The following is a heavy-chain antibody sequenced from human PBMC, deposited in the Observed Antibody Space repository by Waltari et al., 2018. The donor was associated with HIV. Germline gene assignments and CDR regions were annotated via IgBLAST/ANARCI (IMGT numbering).Heavy chain of an antibody. CDR2: NYPGDSDT. Sequence: EVQLVQSGAEVKKPGESLKISCKGSGYTFTSYWIGWVRQMPGKGLEWMGINYPGDSDTTYSPSFQGKVTSSADKSISTAYLQWSSLKASDTAMYYCARQDIVVVPDAFDIWGQGTMVTVSS. D-gene: IGHD2-2*01. J-gene: IGHJ3*02. CDR1: GYTFTSYW. CDR3: ARQDIVVVPDAFDI. V-gene: IGHV5-51*01.